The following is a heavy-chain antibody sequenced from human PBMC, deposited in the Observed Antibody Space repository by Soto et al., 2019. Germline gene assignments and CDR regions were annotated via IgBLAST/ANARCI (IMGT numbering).Heavy chain of an antibody. CDR1: GFTFSNYA. CDR2: VNGSGDST. J-gene: IGHJ3*02. CDR3: ARDSLSGWSLGDFGI. D-gene: IGHD6-19*01. V-gene: IGHV3-23*01. Sequence: EVHLLESAGGSVQPGGSLRISCAASGFTFSNYAMSWVRQAPGKGLEWVSTVNGSGDSTYYADSVRGRFTISRDNSKNTLYLQMDSLRAEGMVVYYCARDSLSGWSLGDFGIWGRGIMVTVSS.